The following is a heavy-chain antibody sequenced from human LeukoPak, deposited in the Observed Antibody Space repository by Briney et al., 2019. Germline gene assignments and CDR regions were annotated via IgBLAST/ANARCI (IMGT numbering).Heavy chain of an antibody. V-gene: IGHV1-18*01. CDR1: GYTFTSYG. CDR2: ISAYNGNK. D-gene: IGHD2-2*01. CDR3: AYYKRDGGYCSSTSCQGFSFDY. J-gene: IGHJ4*02. Sequence: GASVKVSCKASGYTFTSYGISWVRQAHGHGLVWMGWISAYNGNKNYAQKLQGRVTMTTDTSTSTAYMELRSLRSDDRAVYYCAYYKRDGGYCSSTSCQGFSFDYWGQGTLVTVSS.